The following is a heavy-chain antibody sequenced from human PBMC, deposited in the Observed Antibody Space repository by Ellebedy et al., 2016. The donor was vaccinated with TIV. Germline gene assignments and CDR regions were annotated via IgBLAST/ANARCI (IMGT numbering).Heavy chain of an antibody. V-gene: IGHV1-18*04. Sequence: ASVKVSCKASGYTFTNYGISWVRQAPGQGLEWMGWISAYNDNTNYAQKLQGRVTMTTDTSTSTAYMELRSLRSDDTAGYYCARTVWFGGRWFWDIWGQGTMVTVSS. D-gene: IGHD3-10*01. J-gene: IGHJ3*02. CDR3: ARTVWFGGRWFWDI. CDR1: GYTFTNYG. CDR2: ISAYNDNT.